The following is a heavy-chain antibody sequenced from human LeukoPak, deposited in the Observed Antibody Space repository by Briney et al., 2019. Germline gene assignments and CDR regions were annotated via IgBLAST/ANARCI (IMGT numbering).Heavy chain of an antibody. CDR3: ARDRGSGSGSSDY. Sequence: GGSLRLSCAASGFTFSSYALSWVRQAPGKGLEWVSDISGSGGRTYYADPVRGRFTVSRDNSRNTLYLQMNSLRAEDTAVYYCARDRGSGSGSSDYWGQGTLVTVSS. CDR1: GFTFSSYA. CDR2: ISGSGGRT. J-gene: IGHJ4*02. D-gene: IGHD3-10*01. V-gene: IGHV3-23*01.